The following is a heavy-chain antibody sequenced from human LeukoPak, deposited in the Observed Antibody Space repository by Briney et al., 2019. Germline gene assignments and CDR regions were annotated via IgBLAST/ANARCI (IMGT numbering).Heavy chain of an antibody. CDR2: MNPNSGNT. J-gene: IGHJ5*02. CDR1: GHTFSSYD. Sequence: GASVKVSCKASGHTFSSYDINWVRQATGQGLEWMGWMNPNSGNTGYAQKFQGRVTMTRNTSISTAYMELSSLRSEDTAVYYCARGLSSYNWFDPWGQGTLVTVSS. CDR3: ARGLSSYNWFDP. V-gene: IGHV1-8*01. D-gene: IGHD6-6*01.